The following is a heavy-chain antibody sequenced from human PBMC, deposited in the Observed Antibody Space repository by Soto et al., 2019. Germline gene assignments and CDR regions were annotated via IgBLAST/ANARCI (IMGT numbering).Heavy chain of an antibody. D-gene: IGHD2-15*01. CDR1: GGSFSGYY. CDR3: ARFLGYCSGGSCPSSGYYYYGMDV. J-gene: IGHJ6*02. Sequence: SETLSLTCAVYGGSFSGYYWSWIRQPPGKGLEWIGEINHSGSTNYNPSLKSRVTISVDTSKNQFSLKLSSVTAADTAVYYCARFLGYCSGGSCPSSGYYYYGMDVWGQGTTVTVSS. CDR2: INHSGST. V-gene: IGHV4-34*01.